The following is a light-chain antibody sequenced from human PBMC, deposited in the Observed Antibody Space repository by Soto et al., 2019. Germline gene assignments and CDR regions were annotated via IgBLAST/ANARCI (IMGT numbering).Light chain of an antibody. Sequence: EIVLTQSPGTLSLSPGERATLSCRASQSVSSSYLAWYQQKPGQAPRLLIYGASSRATGIPVRFSGSGSGTDFTLTISRLDPEDFAVYYCQQYSSSLYTFGQGTKLESK. CDR1: QSVSSSY. V-gene: IGKV3-20*01. CDR3: QQYSSSLYT. J-gene: IGKJ2*01. CDR2: GAS.